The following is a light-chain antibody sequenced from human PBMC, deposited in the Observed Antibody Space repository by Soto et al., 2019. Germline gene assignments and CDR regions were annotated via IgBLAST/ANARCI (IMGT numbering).Light chain of an antibody. CDR3: QQYGSSPWT. V-gene: IGKV3-20*01. J-gene: IGKJ1*01. Sequence: DIVLTQSPGTLSSSPGERATLSCRASQSVSSSYLAWYQQKPGQAPRLLMYLASSRATVIPDRFSGSGSGTDLTLTISGLEPEELAVYYCQQYGSSPWTCGQGTKVEIK. CDR2: LAS. CDR1: QSVSSSY.